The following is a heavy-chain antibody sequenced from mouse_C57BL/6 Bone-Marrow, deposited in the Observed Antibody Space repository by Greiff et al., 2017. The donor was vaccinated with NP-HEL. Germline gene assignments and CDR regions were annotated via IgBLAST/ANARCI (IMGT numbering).Heavy chain of an antibody. J-gene: IGHJ1*03. CDR1: GFSLTSYG. D-gene: IGHD2-5*01. Sequence: VKLMESGPGLVQPSQSLSITCTVSGFSLTSYGVHWVRQSPGKGLEWLGVIWSGGSTDYNAAFISRLSISKDNSKSQVFFKMNSLQADDTAIYYCARNSAIVRYFDVWGTGTTVTVSS. V-gene: IGHV2-2*01. CDR2: IWSGGST. CDR3: ARNSAIVRYFDV.